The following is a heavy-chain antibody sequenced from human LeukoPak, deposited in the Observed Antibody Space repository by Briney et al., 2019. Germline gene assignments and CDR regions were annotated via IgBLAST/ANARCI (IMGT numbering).Heavy chain of an antibody. CDR1: GFTLSSYG. D-gene: IGHD6-13*01. V-gene: IGHV3-21*01. CDR3: ARLAASSSWYVGDSFDASPDDY. CDR2: ISSSSSHT. Sequence: PGGSLRLSCAASGFTLSSYGMSWVRQAPGKGLEWVSSISSSSSHTYYADSVKGRFTISRDNAKNSLYLQMNSLRAEDTAVYYCARLAASSSWYVGDSFDASPDDYWREGTLVSLPS. J-gene: IGHJ4*02.